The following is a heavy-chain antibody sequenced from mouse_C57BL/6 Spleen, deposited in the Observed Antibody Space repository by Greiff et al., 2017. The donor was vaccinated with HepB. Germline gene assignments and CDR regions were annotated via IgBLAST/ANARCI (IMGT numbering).Heavy chain of an antibody. CDR1: GYTFTDYY. CDR3: ARKWGSSLPAYYFDY. D-gene: IGHD1-1*01. J-gene: IGHJ2*01. Sequence: EVQLQQSGPELVKPGASVKISCKASGYTFTDYYMNWVKQSHGKSLEWIGDINPNNGGTSYNQKFKGKATLTVDKSSSTAYMELRSLTSEDSAVYYCARKWGSSLPAYYFDYWGQGTTLTVSS. CDR2: INPNNGGT. V-gene: IGHV1-26*01.